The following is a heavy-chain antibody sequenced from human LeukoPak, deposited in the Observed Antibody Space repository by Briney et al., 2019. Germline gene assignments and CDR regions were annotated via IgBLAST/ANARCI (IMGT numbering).Heavy chain of an antibody. CDR1: GLRFSDYW. J-gene: IGHJ4*02. CDR2: IKRDGSER. CDR3: ARHGYSYGYSLDY. D-gene: IGHD5-18*01. V-gene: IGHV3-7*01. Sequence: PGRSLRLSCAASGLRFSDYWMSWVRQAPGKGLEWVASIKRDGSERNYVDSVKGRFVISRDNAKNSVYLQLNSLRAEDTAVYYCARHGYSYGYSLDYWGQGTLVTVSS.